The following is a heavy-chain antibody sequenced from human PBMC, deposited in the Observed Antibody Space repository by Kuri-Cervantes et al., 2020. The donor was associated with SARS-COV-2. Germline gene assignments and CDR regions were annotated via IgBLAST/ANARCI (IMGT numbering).Heavy chain of an antibody. V-gene: IGHV3-23*01. CDR3: AKDLHYDFWSGWYFDL. CDR2: ISGSGGST. Sequence: GESLKISCAASGSTFSSYGMHWVRQAPGKGLEWVSAISGSGGSTYYADSVKGRFTISRDNSKNTLYLQMNSLRAEDTAVYYCAKDLHYDFWSGWYFDLWGRGTLVTVSS. J-gene: IGHJ2*01. D-gene: IGHD3-3*01. CDR1: GSTFSSYG.